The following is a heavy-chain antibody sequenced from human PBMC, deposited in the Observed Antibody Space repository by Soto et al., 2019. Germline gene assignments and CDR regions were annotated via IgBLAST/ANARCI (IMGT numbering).Heavy chain of an antibody. Sequence: DVQLVETGGGLIQPGGSLRLSCAASGFSVSSDYMNWVRQDPVKGLEWISVIYSGSSTYYADSVRGRFTISRDNSENTLFLQMDSLRVEDTAVYYCARARKWNDLDIWGQGTMVTVSS. CDR3: ARARKWNDLDI. J-gene: IGHJ3*02. V-gene: IGHV3-53*02. D-gene: IGHD1-1*01. CDR2: IYSGSST. CDR1: GFSVSSDY.